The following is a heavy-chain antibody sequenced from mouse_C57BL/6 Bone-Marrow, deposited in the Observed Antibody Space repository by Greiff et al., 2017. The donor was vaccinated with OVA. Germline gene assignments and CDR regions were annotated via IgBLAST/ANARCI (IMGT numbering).Heavy chain of an antibody. J-gene: IGHJ2*01. V-gene: IGHV1-5*01. CDR1: GYTFTSYW. D-gene: IGHD1-1*02. CDR3: TKLSNCDY. CDR2: IYPGNSDT. Sequence: VQLQQSGTVLARPGASVKMSCKTSGYTFTSYWMHWVKQRPGQGLEWIGAIYPGNSDTSYNQKFKGKANLTAVTSASTAYMELSSLTNEDSAVYYCTKLSNCDYWGQGTTLTVSS.